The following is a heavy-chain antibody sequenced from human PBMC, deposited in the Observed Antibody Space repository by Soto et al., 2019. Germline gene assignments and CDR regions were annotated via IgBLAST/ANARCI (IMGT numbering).Heavy chain of an antibody. CDR1: GYSFTSYW. J-gene: IGHJ5*02. D-gene: IGHD3-9*01. V-gene: IGHV5-51*01. CDR3: ARGGDRTYYDILTGPNWFDP. Sequence: GESLKISCKGSGYSFTSYWIGWVRQMPGKGLEWMGIIYPGDSDTRYSPSFQGQVTISADKSISTAYLQWSSLKASDTAMYYCARGGDRTYYDILTGPNWFDPWGQGTLVTVS. CDR2: IYPGDSDT.